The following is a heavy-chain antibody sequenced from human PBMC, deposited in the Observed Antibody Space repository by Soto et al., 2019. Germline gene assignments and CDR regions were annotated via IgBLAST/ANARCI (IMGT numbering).Heavy chain of an antibody. CDR2: ISYDGSNK. Sequence: QVQLVESGGGVVQPGRSLRLSCAASGFTFSNYVMHWVRQAPGKGLEWVAVISYDGSNKYYADSVRGRFTISRDNSKNTLFQQMNSLKPEDTAVYYCAKDQYQLIRRCYGLDVWGQGTTVTVSS. CDR1: GFTFSNYV. CDR3: AKDQYQLIRRCYGLDV. V-gene: IGHV3-30*18. J-gene: IGHJ6*02. D-gene: IGHD2-2*01.